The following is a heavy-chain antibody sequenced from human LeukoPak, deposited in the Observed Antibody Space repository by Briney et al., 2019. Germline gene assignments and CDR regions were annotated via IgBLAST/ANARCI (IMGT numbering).Heavy chain of an antibody. CDR1: GYTFTSYA. CDR2: INAGNGNT. CDR3: ASDVLKYGGYLY. J-gene: IGHJ4*02. Sequence: ASVKVSCKASGYTFTSYAMHWVRQAPGQRLEWMGWINAGNGNTKYSQKFQGRVTITRDTSASTAYMELSSLRSEDTAVYYCASDVLKYGGYLYWGQGTLVTVSS. V-gene: IGHV1-3*01. D-gene: IGHD5-12*01.